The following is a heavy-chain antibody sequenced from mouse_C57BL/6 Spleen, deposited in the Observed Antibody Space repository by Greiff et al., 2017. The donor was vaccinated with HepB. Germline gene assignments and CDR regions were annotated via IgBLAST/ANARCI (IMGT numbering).Heavy chain of an antibody. CDR3: ARGGYYYGKDFDY. D-gene: IGHD1-1*01. Sequence: VQLVESGAELVRPGASVKLSCKASGYTFTDYYINWVKQRPGQGLEWIARIYPGSGNTYYNEKFKGKATLTAEKSSSTAYMQLSSLTSEDSAVYFCARGGYYYGKDFDYWGQGTTLTVSS. CDR2: IYPGSGNT. J-gene: IGHJ2*01. V-gene: IGHV1-76*01. CDR1: GYTFTDYY.